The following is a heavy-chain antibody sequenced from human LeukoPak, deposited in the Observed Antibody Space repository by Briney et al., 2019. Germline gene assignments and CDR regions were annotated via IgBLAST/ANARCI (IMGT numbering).Heavy chain of an antibody. CDR2: MNPNSGNT. Sequence: ASVKVSCKTSGYTFTSYDINWVRQATGQGLEWMGWMNPNSGNTGYAQKFQGRVTMTRNTSISTAYMELSSLRSEDTAVYYCAKEPHSSGYYFEVSDYWGQGTLVTVSS. CDR3: AKEPHSSGYYFEVSDY. D-gene: IGHD3-22*01. CDR1: GYTFTSYD. J-gene: IGHJ4*02. V-gene: IGHV1-8*01.